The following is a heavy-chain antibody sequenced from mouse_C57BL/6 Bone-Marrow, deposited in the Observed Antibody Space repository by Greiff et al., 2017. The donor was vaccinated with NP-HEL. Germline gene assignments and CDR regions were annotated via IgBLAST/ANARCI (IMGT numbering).Heavy chain of an antibody. V-gene: IGHV5-4*01. Sequence: EVMLVESGGGLVKPGGSLKLSCAASGFTFSSYAMSWVRQTPEKRLEWVATISDGGSYTYYPDNVKGRFTISRDNAKNNLYLQMSHLKSEDTAMYYCARDSYGSSYDEYYYAMDYWGQGTSVTVSS. CDR3: ARDSYGSSYDEYYYAMDY. D-gene: IGHD1-1*01. CDR2: ISDGGSYT. CDR1: GFTFSSYA. J-gene: IGHJ4*01.